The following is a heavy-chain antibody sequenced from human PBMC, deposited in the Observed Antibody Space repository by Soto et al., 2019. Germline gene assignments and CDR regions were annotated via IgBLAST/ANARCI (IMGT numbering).Heavy chain of an antibody. CDR1: GFTFSNYG. D-gene: IGHD3-9*01. J-gene: IGHJ4*02. V-gene: IGHV3-30*18. CDR2: ISYDGNVA. Sequence: QVQLVESGGGGVQPGRSLRLSCAASGFTFSNYGMHWVRQAPGKGLEWVIVISYDGNVAYYADSVKGRFTISRDNSKNTLYLQMNSLRTGDTAMYYCAKEVPITDWYFAYWRQGTLVTVSS. CDR3: AKEVPITDWYFAY.